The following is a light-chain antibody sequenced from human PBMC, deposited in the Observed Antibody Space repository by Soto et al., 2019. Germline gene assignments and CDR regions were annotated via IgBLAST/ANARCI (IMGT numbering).Light chain of an antibody. J-gene: IGKJ4*01. V-gene: IGKV1-5*01. CDR1: QSITRW. CDR2: DAT. Sequence: DIQMTQSPSTLSASVGDRVTITCRARQSITRWLAWYQQTPGRAPKLLMYDATSLESGVPSRFSGNGSGTEFSLTISSLQPDDFGTYYCQQYNSYSLSFGGGTKVEIK. CDR3: QQYNSYSLS.